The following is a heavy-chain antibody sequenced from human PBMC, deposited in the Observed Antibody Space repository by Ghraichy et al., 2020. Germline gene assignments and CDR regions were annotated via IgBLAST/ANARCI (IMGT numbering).Heavy chain of an antibody. CDR1: GVIFSDYY. CDR2: ISGSGSTT. J-gene: IGHJ4*02. CDR3: ASGDSNYYDY. D-gene: IGHD6-13*01. V-gene: IGHV3-11*01. Sequence: GGSLRLSCAASGVIFSDYYMSWFRQIPGKGLEWVSYISGSGSTTSYGDSVKGRFTISRDNAKDSLYLQMNSLRAEDTAVYYCASGDSNYYDYWGQGTLVTDSS.